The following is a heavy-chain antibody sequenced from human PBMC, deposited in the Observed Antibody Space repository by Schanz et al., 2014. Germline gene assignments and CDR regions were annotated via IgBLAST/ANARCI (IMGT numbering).Heavy chain of an antibody. CDR1: GFTFSNYA. V-gene: IGHV3-23*04. CDR3: ARDYESDLYSPRHDAFDV. Sequence: EVQLVESGGGLAQPGGSLRLSCAASGFTFSNYAMGWVRQTPGKGLEWVSTLSGSGAGTFYADSVKGRFTISRDNSENTLYLQINSVRAEDTAVYFCARDYESDLYSPRHDAFDVWGQGTVVTVSS. CDR2: LSGSGAGT. J-gene: IGHJ3*01. D-gene: IGHD2-8*01.